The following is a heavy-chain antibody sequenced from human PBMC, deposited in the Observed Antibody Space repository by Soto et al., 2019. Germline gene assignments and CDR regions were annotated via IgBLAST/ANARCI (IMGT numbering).Heavy chain of an antibody. J-gene: IGHJ3*02. CDR2: ISGSGGST. V-gene: IGHV3-23*01. D-gene: IGHD3-16*01. CDR1: GFTFSSYA. Sequence: EVHLLESGGGLVQTGGSPRLSCAASGFTFSSYAISWVRQAPGKGLEWVSGISGSGGSTYYADSVKGRFTLSRDYSKNTLYLQMNGLRAEDTAVYYCARVLTRSDAFDIWGQGTMVTVSS. CDR3: ARVLTRSDAFDI.